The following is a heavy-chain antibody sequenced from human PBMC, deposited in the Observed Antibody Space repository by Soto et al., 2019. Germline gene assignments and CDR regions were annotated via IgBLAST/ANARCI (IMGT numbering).Heavy chain of an antibody. V-gene: IGHV3-21*01. D-gene: IGHD6-25*01. CDR1: GFVFSSYY. Sequence: GGSLRLSCVVPGFVFSSYYMNWVRQAPGKGLEWVSSISGGSAYIYYADSVKGRFTISRDNAKNSLYLEMNSLRVEDTAVYYCVRVWRLVGRYGMDVWGQGTTVTVSS. CDR3: VRVWRLVGRYGMDV. CDR2: ISGGSAYI. J-gene: IGHJ6*02.